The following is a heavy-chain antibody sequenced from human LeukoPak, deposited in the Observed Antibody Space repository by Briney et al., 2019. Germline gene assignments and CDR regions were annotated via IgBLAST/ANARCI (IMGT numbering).Heavy chain of an antibody. CDR1: GGTFSSYA. V-gene: IGHV1-69*01. CDR2: IIPIFGTA. Sequence: GSSVKVSCKASGGTFSSYAISWVRQAPGQGLEWMGGIIPIFGTANYAQKFQGRVTITADESTSTAYMELSSLRSEDTAVYYCARDTRYCSSTSCYWGIAIGFDYWAREPWSPSPQ. CDR3: ARDTRYCSSTSCYWGIAIGFDY. J-gene: IGHJ4*02. D-gene: IGHD2-2*01.